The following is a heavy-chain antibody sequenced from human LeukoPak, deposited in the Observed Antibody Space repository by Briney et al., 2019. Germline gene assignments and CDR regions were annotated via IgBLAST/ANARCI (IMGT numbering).Heavy chain of an antibody. V-gene: IGHV3-21*01. CDR2: ISSSSSYI. CDR1: GFIFSDYY. CDR3: ARAGIVGATPNFDY. J-gene: IGHJ4*02. Sequence: PGGSLRLSCAASGFIFSDYYMNWVRQAPGKGLEWVSSISSSSSYIYYADSVKGRFTISRDNAKNSLYLQMNSLRAEDTAVYYCARAGIVGATPNFDYWGQGTLVTVSS. D-gene: IGHD1-26*01.